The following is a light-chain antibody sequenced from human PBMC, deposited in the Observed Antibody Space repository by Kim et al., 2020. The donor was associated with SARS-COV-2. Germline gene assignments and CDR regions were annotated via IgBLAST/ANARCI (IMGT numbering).Light chain of an antibody. CDR2: DTS. Sequence: EIVLTQSPVTLSLSPGERATLSCRASQSVGSRYLAWFQQKPGQPPRLLMYDTSKRATGVPDRFSGSGSGTDFTLTVSRLEAEDYAVYYCQQYLKSPLTFGGGTEVEIK. CDR3: QQYLKSPLT. V-gene: IGKV3-20*01. CDR1: QSVGSRY. J-gene: IGKJ4*01.